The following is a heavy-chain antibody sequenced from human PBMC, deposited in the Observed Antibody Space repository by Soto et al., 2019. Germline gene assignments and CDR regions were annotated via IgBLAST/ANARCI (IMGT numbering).Heavy chain of an antibody. D-gene: IGHD1-26*01. Sequence: SETLSLTCAVSGGSISSYYWSWIRQPPGKGLEWIGYIYYSGSTNYNPSLKSRVTISVDTSKNQFSLKLSSVTAADTAVYYCARRGSGSYYDYWGQGTLVTVSS. CDR3: ARRGSGSYYDY. CDR2: IYYSGST. V-gene: IGHV4-59*08. CDR1: GGSISSYY. J-gene: IGHJ4*02.